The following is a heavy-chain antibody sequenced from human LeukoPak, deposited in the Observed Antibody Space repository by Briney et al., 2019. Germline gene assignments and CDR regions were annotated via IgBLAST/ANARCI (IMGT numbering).Heavy chain of an antibody. J-gene: IGHJ4*02. Sequence: ASVKVSCKASGYTFTSYDINWVRQATGQGLEWMGWMNPNSGNTGYAQKFQGRVTMTRNTSISTAYMELSSLRSEDTAVYYCARALKRGLQLVYWGQGTLVTVSS. CDR2: MNPNSGNT. V-gene: IGHV1-8*01. CDR1: GYTFTSYD. D-gene: IGHD6-6*01. CDR3: ARALKRGLQLVY.